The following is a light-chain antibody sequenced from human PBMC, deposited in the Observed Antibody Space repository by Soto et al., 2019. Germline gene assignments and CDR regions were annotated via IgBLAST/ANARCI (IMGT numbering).Light chain of an antibody. CDR1: QSLVYSDGNTY. CDR2: RVS. Sequence: DVVMTQSPLSLPVTLGQPASISCRSSQSLVYSDGNTYLHWFQQRPGQPPRRLIYRVSNRDSGVLDSFSGRGSVTDFTHDISRVEGEDVGVYYCMQGTHVTPWTFGQGTKVEIK. CDR3: MQGTHVTPWT. V-gene: IGKV2-30*01. J-gene: IGKJ1*01.